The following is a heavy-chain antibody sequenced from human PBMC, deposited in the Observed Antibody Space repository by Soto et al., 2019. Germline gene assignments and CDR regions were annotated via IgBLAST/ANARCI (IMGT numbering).Heavy chain of an antibody. D-gene: IGHD6-19*01. CDR2: ISAYNGNT. CDR3: ARSSSGPPPDVFDI. Sequence: QVQLVQSGAEVKKPGASVKVSCKASGYTFTSYGISWVRQAPGQGLERMGWISAYNGNTNYAQRPQGRVTMTTDTSTSTAYMELRSLGSDDTAVYYCARSSSGPPPDVFDIWGQGTMVTVSS. CDR1: GYTFTSYG. J-gene: IGHJ3*02. V-gene: IGHV1-18*01.